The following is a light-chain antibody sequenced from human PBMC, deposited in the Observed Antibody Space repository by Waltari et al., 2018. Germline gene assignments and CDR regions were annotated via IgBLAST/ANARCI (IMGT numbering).Light chain of an antibody. J-gene: IGKJ4*01. CDR1: QSVTNY. CDR2: DTS. CDR3: QQRRDWPLT. V-gene: IGKV3-11*01. Sequence: DIVLTQSPAILSLSPGERASLSCRASQSVTNYLAWYQQKPGQAPRILIYDTSNRATGIPARFSGSGFGTDFTLTISSLEPEDFAVYYCQQRRDWPLTFGGGTKVEIK.